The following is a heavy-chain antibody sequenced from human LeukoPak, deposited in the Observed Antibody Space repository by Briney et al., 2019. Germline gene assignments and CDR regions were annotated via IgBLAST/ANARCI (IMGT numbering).Heavy chain of an antibody. V-gene: IGHV1-2*02. J-gene: IGHJ5*02. Sequence: ASVKVSCKASGYTFTGYYMRWVRQAPGQGLEWMGWINPNSGGTNYAQKFQGRVTMTRDTSISTAYMELSRLRSDDTAVYYCALVFGVVIKWFDPWGQGTLVTVSS. CDR3: ALVFGVVIKWFDP. CDR2: INPNSGGT. D-gene: IGHD3-3*01. CDR1: GYTFTGYY.